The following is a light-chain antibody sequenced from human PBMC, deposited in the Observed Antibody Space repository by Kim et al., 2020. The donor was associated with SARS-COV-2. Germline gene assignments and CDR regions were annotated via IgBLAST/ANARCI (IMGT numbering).Light chain of an antibody. CDR2: RDN. J-gene: IGLJ3*02. CDR3: SALIGGLGAWV. Sequence: QAATPSCTGSGNMIDNQGAAWLQQHQGHPPELLSYRDNSRPSGISETFSASGSGNAAALAMTRLRPEDEADDYYSALIGGLGAWVFGGGTQLTVL. CDR1: GNMIDNQG. V-gene: IGLV10-54*02.